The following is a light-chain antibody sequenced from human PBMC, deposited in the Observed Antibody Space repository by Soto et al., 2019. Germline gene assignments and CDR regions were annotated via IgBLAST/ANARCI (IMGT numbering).Light chain of an antibody. J-gene: IGLJ1*01. CDR2: EVS. V-gene: IGLV2-14*01. Sequence: QSALTQPASVSGSPGQSITISCTRTSSDVGGYNYVSWYQQHPGKAPKLMIYEVSNRPSGVSNRFSGSKSGNTASLTISGLQAEDEADYYGSSYTSSSTLLYVFGTGTKLTVL. CDR3: SSYTSSSTLLYV. CDR1: SSDVGGYNY.